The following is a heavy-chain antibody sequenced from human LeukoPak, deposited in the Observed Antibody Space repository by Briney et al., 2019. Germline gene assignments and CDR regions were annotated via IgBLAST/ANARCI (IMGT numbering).Heavy chain of an antibody. CDR1: GGSISSYY. CDR2: IYYSGST. CDR3: ARADSGVFDY. D-gene: IGHD3-10*01. J-gene: IGHJ4*02. V-gene: IGHV4-59*01. Sequence: NPSETLSLTCTVSGGSISSYYWSWIRQPPGKGLEWIGYIYYSGSTDYNPSLKSRVTISVDTSKNQFSLKLSSVTAADTAVYYCARADSGVFDYWGQGTLVTVSS.